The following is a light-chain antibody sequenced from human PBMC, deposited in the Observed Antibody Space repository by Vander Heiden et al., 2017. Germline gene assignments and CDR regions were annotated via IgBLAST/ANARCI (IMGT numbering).Light chain of an antibody. CDR2: EGI. J-gene: IGLJ1*01. V-gene: IGLV2-23*01. CDR1: SSEVGSYKV. CDR3: CSYVGSRVYV. Sequence: QSALTQPASVSGSPGQSLTISSTGTSSEVGSYKVVSWYQQHPGKAPKLIIYEGIKRPSGVSNRFSGSPSGNTASLTISGLQPEDEADYYCCSYVGSRVYVFGTGTKVTVL.